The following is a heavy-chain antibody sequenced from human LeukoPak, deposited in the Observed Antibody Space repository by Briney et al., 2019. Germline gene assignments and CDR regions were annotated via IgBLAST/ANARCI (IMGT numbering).Heavy chain of an antibody. CDR2: IYYSGST. V-gene: IGHV4-39*01. D-gene: IGHD3/OR15-3a*01. CDR3: AGVESYYYYYYMDV. Sequence: PSETLSLTCTVSGGSISSSSYYWGWIRQPPGKGLEWIGSIYYSGSTYYNPFLKSRVTISVDTSKNQFSLKLSSVTAADTAVYYCAGVESYYYYYYMDVWGKGTTVTVSS. J-gene: IGHJ6*03. CDR1: GGSISSSSYY.